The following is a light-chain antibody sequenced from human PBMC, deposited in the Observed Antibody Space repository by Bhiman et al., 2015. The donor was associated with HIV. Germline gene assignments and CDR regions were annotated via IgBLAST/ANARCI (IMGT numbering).Light chain of an antibody. V-gene: IGLV3-19*01. CDR3: HSRDSSGNHVV. J-gene: IGLJ2*01. Sequence: SSELTQDPTVSVALGQTVRITCQGDSLRTNFASWYQEKPGQAPRLVLYGRDNRPSGIPDRFSGSTSGDTAALTITGAQAEDEADYYCHSRDSSGNHVVFGGGTKLTVL. CDR2: GRD. CDR1: SLRTNF.